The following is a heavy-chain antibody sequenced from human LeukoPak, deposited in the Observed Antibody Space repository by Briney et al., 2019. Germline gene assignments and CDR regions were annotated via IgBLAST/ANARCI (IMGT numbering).Heavy chain of an antibody. CDR1: GFPFRTHA. CDR3: ARDLKYYDSSGFDY. D-gene: IGHD3-22*01. Sequence: GGSLRLSCAAYGFPFRTHAMHWVRQAPGKGLEWVAFISFDGNTKYYTDSVKGRFTISRDNAKNSLTLQMNSLRAEDTAVYYRARDLKYYDSSGFDYWGQGTLVTVSS. V-gene: IGHV3-30*07. J-gene: IGHJ4*02. CDR2: ISFDGNTK.